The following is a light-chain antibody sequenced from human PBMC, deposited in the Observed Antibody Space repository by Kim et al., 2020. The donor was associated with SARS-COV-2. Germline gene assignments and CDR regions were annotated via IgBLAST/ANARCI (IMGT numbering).Light chain of an antibody. CDR2: MNI. CDR3: QLWDSSTDVV. V-gene: IGLV3-9*01. Sequence: SYELTQPLSVSVALGQTARITCGTKNIGSQNVHWYQQRPGQAPVLVIYMNIKRPSGIPERFSGSNSGNTATLTISRAQAGDEANYYCQLWDSSTDVVFGGGTQLTVL. CDR1: NIGSQN. J-gene: IGLJ2*01.